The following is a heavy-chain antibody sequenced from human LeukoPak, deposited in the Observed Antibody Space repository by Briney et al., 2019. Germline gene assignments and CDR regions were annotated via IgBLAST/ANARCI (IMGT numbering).Heavy chain of an antibody. J-gene: IGHJ4*02. CDR2: ISSSGTTI. D-gene: IGHD3-10*01. CDR1: GFTFSSYA. CDR3: ASLLGVNL. V-gene: IGHV3-48*04. Sequence: GGSLRLSCAASGFTFSSYAMSWVRQAPGKGLEWVSYISSSGTTIYYADSVRGRFTVSRDNAKNSLYLQMDSLSAEDTAVYYCASLLGVNLWGQGTLVTVSS.